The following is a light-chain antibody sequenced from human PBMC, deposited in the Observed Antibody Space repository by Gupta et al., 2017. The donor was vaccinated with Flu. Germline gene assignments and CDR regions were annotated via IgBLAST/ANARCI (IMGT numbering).Light chain of an antibody. J-gene: IGKJ4*01. CDR3: QQGYSLPLT. V-gene: IGKV1-39*01. CDR1: QNIGIY. Sequence: DIQMTQSPPSLSASVGDTVTFTCRTSQNIGIYLNWYQHKTGEAPRLLSSTATNLQSGVPSRFSGGGSGTDFTLTSYTLQSEDCATYYCQQGYSLPLTFGGGTKVE. CDR2: TAT.